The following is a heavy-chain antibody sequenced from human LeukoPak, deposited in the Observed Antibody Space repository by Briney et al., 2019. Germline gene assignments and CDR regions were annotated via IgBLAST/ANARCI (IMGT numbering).Heavy chain of an antibody. Sequence: GGSLRLSCAASGFSFSTYGIHWVRQAPGKGLEWVAFIPYEGSNKYYADSVKGRFTISRDNSKNTLYLQMNSLRTEDTAVYYCAKDQAIFGVVPDAFDIWGQGTMVTVSS. CDR1: GFSFSTYG. D-gene: IGHD3-3*01. CDR3: AKDQAIFGVVPDAFDI. V-gene: IGHV3-30*02. J-gene: IGHJ3*02. CDR2: IPYEGSNK.